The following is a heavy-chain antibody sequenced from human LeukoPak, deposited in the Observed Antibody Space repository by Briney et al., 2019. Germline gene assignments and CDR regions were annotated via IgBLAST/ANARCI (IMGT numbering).Heavy chain of an antibody. D-gene: IGHD4-17*01. J-gene: IGHJ4*02. Sequence: GGSLRLSCAASGFTFSNAWMSWVRQAPGKGLERVGRIKSKTDGGTTDYAAPVKGRFTISRDDSKNTLYLQMNSLKTEDTAVYYCTPLAAHDYGDYGFDYWGQGTLVTVSS. CDR1: GFTFSNAW. CDR3: TPLAAHDYGDYGFDY. V-gene: IGHV3-15*01. CDR2: IKSKTDGGTT.